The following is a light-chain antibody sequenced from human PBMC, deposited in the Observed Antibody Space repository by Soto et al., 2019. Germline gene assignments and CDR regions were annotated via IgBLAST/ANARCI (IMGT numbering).Light chain of an antibody. J-gene: IGKJ1*01. CDR1: QSVNSTF. CDR2: GAS. CDR3: QQYGSSPMT. Sequence: EIVLTQSPGTLSLSPGERATLSCRASQSVNSTFLAWYQQKPGQAPRLLIYGASSRATGIPDRFSGSGSGADFTLTISRLEPEDFAVYYCQQYGSSPMTFGQGTKV. V-gene: IGKV3-20*01.